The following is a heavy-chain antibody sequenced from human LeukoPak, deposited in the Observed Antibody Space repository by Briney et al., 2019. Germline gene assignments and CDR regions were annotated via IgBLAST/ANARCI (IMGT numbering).Heavy chain of an antibody. CDR2: IYHSGST. V-gene: IGHV4-59*01. J-gene: IGHJ4*02. D-gene: IGHD6-13*01. CDR3: ATGYSSTWYYFDY. CDR1: GDSISSYY. Sequence: PSETLSLTCTVSGDSISSYYWSWIRQPRGKGLEWIGYIYHSGSTNYNPSLKSRVTISADTSKDQFSLKLASVTAADTAVYYCATGYSSTWYYFDYWGQGTLVTVSS.